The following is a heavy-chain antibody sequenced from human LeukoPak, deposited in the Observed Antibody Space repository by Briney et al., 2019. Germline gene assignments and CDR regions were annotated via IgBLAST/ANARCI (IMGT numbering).Heavy chain of an antibody. J-gene: IGHJ3*02. CDR1: GFTFSSYS. Sequence: GGSLRLSCAASGFTFSSYSMNWVRQAPGKGLEWVSSISSSSSYIYYADSVKGRFTISRDNAKNSLYLQMNSLRAEDTAVYYCARDRGSTVTFDALDIWGQGTMVTVSS. CDR2: ISSSSSYI. D-gene: IGHD4-17*01. CDR3: ARDRGSTVTFDALDI. V-gene: IGHV3-21*01.